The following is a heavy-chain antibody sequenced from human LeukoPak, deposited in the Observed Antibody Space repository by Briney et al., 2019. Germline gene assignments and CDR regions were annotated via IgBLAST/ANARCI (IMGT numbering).Heavy chain of an antibody. D-gene: IGHD4-17*01. V-gene: IGHV3-23*01. CDR3: AKDRGVRSDI. CDR1: GFTFNSYA. J-gene: IGHJ3*02. CDR2: MSGSGGST. Sequence: PGGSLRLSCAASGFTFNSYAMSWVRQAPGKGLEWVSAMSGSGGSTYYADSVKGRFTISRDNAKNTLYLQMNSLRAEDTALYYCAKDRGVRSDIWGQGTMVTVSS.